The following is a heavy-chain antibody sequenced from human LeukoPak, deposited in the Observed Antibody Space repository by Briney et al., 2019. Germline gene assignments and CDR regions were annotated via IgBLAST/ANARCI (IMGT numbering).Heavy chain of an antibody. CDR1: GFTFSSYA. J-gene: IGHJ2*01. D-gene: IGHD2/OR15-2a*01. CDR2: ISDSGGTT. CDR3: AKVGGLRIVGYFDL. Sequence: QAGGSLRLSCAASGFTFSSYAMSWVRQAPGKGLEWVSVISDSGGTTYYADSVKGRFTISRDNSKNTLYLQMNSLRAEDTAVYYCAKVGGLRIVGYFDLWGRGTLVTVSS. V-gene: IGHV3-23*01.